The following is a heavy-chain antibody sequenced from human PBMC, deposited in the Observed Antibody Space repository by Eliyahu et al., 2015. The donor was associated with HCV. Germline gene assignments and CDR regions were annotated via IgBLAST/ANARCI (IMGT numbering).Heavy chain of an antibody. Sequence: QVQLQQWGAGLLKPSETLSLTCXVYGGSFXGXYWSWIRQPXGKGLEWIGEINHSGSTNYNPSLKSRVTISVDTSKHQFSLKLSSVTAADTAVYFCASSLTIFGVVKYYYGMDVWGQGTTITVSS. CDR3: ASSLTIFGVVKYYYGMDV. CDR1: GGSFXGXY. V-gene: IGHV4-34*01. CDR2: INHSGST. J-gene: IGHJ6*02. D-gene: IGHD3-3*01.